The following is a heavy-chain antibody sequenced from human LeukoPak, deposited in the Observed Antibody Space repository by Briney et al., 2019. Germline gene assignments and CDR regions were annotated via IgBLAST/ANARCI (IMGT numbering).Heavy chain of an antibody. D-gene: IGHD4-23*01. Sequence: SETLSLTCTVSGGSISSHYRNWIRQPPGKGLEWIGYIYYSGSTNYNPSLKSRVTISVDTSKNQFSLKLSSVTAADTAVYYCARETTVVTPGRSDVFDIWGQGTMVTVSS. V-gene: IGHV4-59*11. J-gene: IGHJ3*02. CDR3: ARETTVVTPGRSDVFDI. CDR1: GGSISSHY. CDR2: IYYSGST.